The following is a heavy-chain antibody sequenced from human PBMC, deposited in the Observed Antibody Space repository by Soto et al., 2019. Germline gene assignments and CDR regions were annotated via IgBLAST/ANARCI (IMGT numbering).Heavy chain of an antibody. D-gene: IGHD6-6*01. CDR1: GGSISSYY. V-gene: IGHV4-59*08. CDR3: ARAYSSSSLGYYFDY. CDR2: IYYSGST. Sequence: PSETLSLTCTVSGGSISSYYWSWIRQPPGKGLEWIGYIYYSGSTNYNPSLKSRVTISVDTSKNQFSLKLSSVTAADTAVYYCARAYSSSSLGYYFDYRSQGTLVTVSS. J-gene: IGHJ4*02.